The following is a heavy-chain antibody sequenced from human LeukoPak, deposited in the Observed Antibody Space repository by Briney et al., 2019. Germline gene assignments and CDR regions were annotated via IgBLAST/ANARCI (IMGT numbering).Heavy chain of an antibody. CDR2: IYYSGRT. J-gene: IGHJ4*02. V-gene: IGHV4-39*07. D-gene: IGHD1-26*01. CDR3: AISTAGFDY. Sequence: SETLSLTCTVSGDSLSSSSYYWRRVRRPPGKGLDWIGSIYYSGRTYYNPSLKSRVTISVDTSKNQFSLKLSSVTAADTAVYYCAISTAGFDYWGQGTLVTVSS. CDR1: GDSLSSSSYY.